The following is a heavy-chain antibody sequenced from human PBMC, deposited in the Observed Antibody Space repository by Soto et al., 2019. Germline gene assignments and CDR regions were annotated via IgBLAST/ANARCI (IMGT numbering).Heavy chain of an antibody. D-gene: IGHD2-15*01. CDR2: ISYDGATQ. CDR3: ARDIVVVVAAYYYYYGMDV. CDR1: GLTFNTSG. J-gene: IGHJ6*02. V-gene: IGHV3-30*03. Sequence: PGGSLRLSCEVSGLTFNTSGMHWVRQAPGKGLEWLAVISYDGATQYYLDSVKGRFTISRDNAKNSLYLQMNSLRAEDTAVYYCARDIVVVVAAYYYYYGMDVWGQGTTVTVSS.